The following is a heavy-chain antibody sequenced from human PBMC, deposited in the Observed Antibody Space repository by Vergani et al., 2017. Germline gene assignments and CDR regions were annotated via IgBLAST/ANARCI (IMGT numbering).Heavy chain of an antibody. CDR3: ARVKATMIVVVHLGAFDI. J-gene: IGHJ3*02. CDR2: INPNSGGT. V-gene: IGHV1-2*02. Sequence: QVQLVQSGAEVKKPGASVKVSCKASGYTFTGYYMHWVRQAPGQGLEWMGWINPNSGGTNYAQKFQGRVTMTRDTSISTAYMELSRLRSDDTAVYYCARVKATMIVVVHLGAFDIWGQGTMVTVSS. D-gene: IGHD3-22*01. CDR1: GYTFTGYY.